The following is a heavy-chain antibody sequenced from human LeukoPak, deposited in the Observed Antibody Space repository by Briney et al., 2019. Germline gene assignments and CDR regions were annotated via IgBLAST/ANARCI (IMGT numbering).Heavy chain of an antibody. V-gene: IGHV3-66*01. Sequence: PGGSLRLSCAASGFTVSSNYMSWVRQAPGKGLEWVSVIYSGGSTYYADSVKGRFTISRDNSKNTLYLQMNSLRAEDTAVYYCASNVLRYFDWLLRGYYYYGMDVWGQGTTVTVSS. CDR1: GFTVSSNY. CDR3: ASNVLRYFDWLLRGYYYYGMDV. J-gene: IGHJ6*02. CDR2: IYSGGST. D-gene: IGHD3-9*01.